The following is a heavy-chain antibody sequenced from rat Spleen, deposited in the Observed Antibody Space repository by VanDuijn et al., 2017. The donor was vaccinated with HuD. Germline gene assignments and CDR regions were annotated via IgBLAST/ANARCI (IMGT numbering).Heavy chain of an antibody. Sequence: EVQLVESDGGLVQPGKSLTLSCAASGFTFSDYGMAWVRQAPTKGLEWVATISYGDSSGHSSTYYRDSVKGRFTVSRDNAKSTLYLQMNSLRSEDTATYYCARRHYGYTDYFDYWGQGVMVPVSS. J-gene: IGHJ2*01. CDR2: ISYGDSSGHSST. V-gene: IGHV5-29*01. CDR1: GFTFSDYG. CDR3: ARRHYGYTDYFDY. D-gene: IGHD1-11*01.